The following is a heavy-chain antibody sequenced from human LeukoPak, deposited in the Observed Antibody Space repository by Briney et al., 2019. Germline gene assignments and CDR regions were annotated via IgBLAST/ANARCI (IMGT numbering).Heavy chain of an antibody. CDR1: GFTFSNAW. Sequence: GGSLRLSCAASGFTFSNAWMSWVRQAPGKGLEWVGGIKSKTDGGTTDYAAPVKGRFTISRDDSKNTLYLQMNSLKTEDTAVYYCTTVLHCSGGSCYDYWGQGTLVTVSS. V-gene: IGHV3-15*01. CDR3: TTVLHCSGGSCYDY. CDR2: IKSKTDGGTT. J-gene: IGHJ4*02. D-gene: IGHD2-15*01.